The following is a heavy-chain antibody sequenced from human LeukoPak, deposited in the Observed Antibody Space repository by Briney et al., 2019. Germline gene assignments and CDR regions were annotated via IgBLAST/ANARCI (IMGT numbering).Heavy chain of an antibody. D-gene: IGHD2-2*01. CDR3: AKWSEYQLLPDDY. V-gene: IGHV3-23*01. CDR2: ISGSGGST. CDR1: RFTFSSYA. Sequence: GGSLRLSCAASRFTFSSYAMSWVRQAPGKGLEWVSAISGSGGSTYYADSVKGRFTISRDNSKNALYLQMNSLRAEDTAVHYCAKWSEYQLLPDDYWGQGTLVTVSS. J-gene: IGHJ4*02.